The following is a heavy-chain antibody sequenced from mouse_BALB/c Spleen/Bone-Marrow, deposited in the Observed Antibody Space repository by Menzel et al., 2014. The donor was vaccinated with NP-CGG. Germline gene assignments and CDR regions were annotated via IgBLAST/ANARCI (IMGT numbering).Heavy chain of an antibody. V-gene: IGHV1-15*01. CDR3: ADYGPYAMDY. CDR2: IHPGSGGT. Sequence: GAELVRPGASVKLSCKALGFTFTDYEMHWVKQTPVHGLEWIGTIHPGSGGTAYNQKFKGKATLTADTSSNTAYLQLSSLTSEDTAVYYCADYGPYAMDYWGQGASVTVSS. CDR1: GFTFTDYE. J-gene: IGHJ4*01. D-gene: IGHD1-1*02.